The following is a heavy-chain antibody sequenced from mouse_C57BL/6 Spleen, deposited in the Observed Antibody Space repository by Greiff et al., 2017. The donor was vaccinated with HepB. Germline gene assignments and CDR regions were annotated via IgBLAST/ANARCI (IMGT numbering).Heavy chain of an antibody. D-gene: IGHD1-1*01. J-gene: IGHJ3*01. V-gene: IGHV1-80*01. CDR1: GYAFSSYW. Sequence: QVQLQQSGAELVKPGASVKISCKASGYAFSSYWMNWVKQRPGKGLEWIGQIYPGDGDTNYNGKFKGKATLTADKSSSTAYMQLSSLTSEDSAVYVCARWDYYGSSPWFAYWGQGTLVTVSA. CDR3: ARWDYYGSSPWFAY. CDR2: IYPGDGDT.